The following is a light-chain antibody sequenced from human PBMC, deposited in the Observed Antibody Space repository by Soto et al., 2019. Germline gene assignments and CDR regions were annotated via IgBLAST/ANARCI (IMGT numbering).Light chain of an antibody. CDR3: QQYGSSLLT. CDR2: GAS. V-gene: IGKV3-20*01. CDR1: QSVSSVK. Sequence: EIVLTQSPGTLSLSPGERASLSCRASQSVSSVKLAWYQQKPGQAPRLLIFGASGRATGIPERFSGSGSGTDFSLTISRLEPEDSAVYYCQQYGSSLLTFGGGTKVEIK. J-gene: IGKJ4*01.